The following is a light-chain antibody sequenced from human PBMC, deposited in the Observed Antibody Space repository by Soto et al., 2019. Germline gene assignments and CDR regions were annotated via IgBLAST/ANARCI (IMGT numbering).Light chain of an antibody. CDR3: QQSYRTPHT. CDR1: QGVSAY. Sequence: DIPMTQFPSSLSASVGDRVTITCRASQGVSAYLLWYPQRLGRAPRLLIYSASSLVSGVPSRFSGSGSGTNFTLTISRLQPEDFATYYCQQSYRTPHTFGQGTKLETK. J-gene: IGKJ2*01. V-gene: IGKV1-39*01. CDR2: SAS.